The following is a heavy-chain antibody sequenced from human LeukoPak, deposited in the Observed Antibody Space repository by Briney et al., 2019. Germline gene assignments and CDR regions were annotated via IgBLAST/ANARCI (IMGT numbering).Heavy chain of an antibody. D-gene: IGHD3-10*01. V-gene: IGHV4-34*01. CDR1: GGSFSGYY. CDR3: ARGPRYYYGSGSYLWYFDY. Sequence: SSETLSLTCAVYGGSFSGYYWSWISQPPGKGLEWIGEINHSGSTNHNPSLKSRVTISVDTSKNQFSLKLSSVTAADTAVYYCARGPRYYYGSGSYLWYFDYWGQGTLVTVSS. J-gene: IGHJ4*02. CDR2: INHSGST.